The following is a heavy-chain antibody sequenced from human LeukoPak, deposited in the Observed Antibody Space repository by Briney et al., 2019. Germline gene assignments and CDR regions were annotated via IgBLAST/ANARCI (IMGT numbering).Heavy chain of an antibody. CDR1: VYTFCIYE. J-gene: IGHJ1*01. V-gene: IGHV3-48*03. CDR3: YGGNAEQ. Sequence: PGGSLRLSCTASVYTFCIYEIKWLRQAPGKGLEWVSYVSGSGYSIYYADSVKGRFTISRDNAKNTLYLQMNSLRVEDMAVYYCYGGNAEQWGQGTLVTVSS. CDR2: VSGSGYSI. D-gene: IGHD4-23*01.